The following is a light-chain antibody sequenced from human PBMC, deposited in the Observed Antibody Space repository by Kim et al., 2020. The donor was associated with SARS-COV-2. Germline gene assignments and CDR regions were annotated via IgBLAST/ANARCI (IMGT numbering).Light chain of an antibody. CDR1: QNVGTK. V-gene: IGKV3-15*01. CDR2: DAS. CDR3: RQYHNWPPIT. J-gene: IGKJ5*01. Sequence: EEGAALSCKSSQNVGTKLAWYQQKPGQAPRLLIYDASTRASGIPDRCFGSGSGTEFTLIIGRRQSEDFGLYYCRQYHNWPPITFGQGTRLEIK.